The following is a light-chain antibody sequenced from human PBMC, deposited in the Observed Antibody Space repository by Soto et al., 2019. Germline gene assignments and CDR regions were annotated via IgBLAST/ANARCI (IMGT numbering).Light chain of an antibody. J-gene: IGKJ3*01. CDR2: GAS. V-gene: IGKV3-20*01. Sequence: EIVLTQSPGTLSLSPGERATLSCRASQSVSSNYLAWYQQKPGQAPRLLIYGASIRATGLPDRFSGSGSGTDFTLTISRLEPEDFAVYYCHQYNSWPRGTFGPGTKVEIK. CDR3: HQYNSWPRGT. CDR1: QSVSSNY.